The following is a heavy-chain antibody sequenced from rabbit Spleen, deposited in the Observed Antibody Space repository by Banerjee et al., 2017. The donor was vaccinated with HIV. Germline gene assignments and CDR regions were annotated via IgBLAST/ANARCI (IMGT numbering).Heavy chain of an antibody. CDR2: IDAGSSGFT. V-gene: IGHV1S45*01. CDR3: ARDTGSSFSSYGMDL. J-gene: IGHJ6*01. Sequence: QEQLEESGGGLVKPGASLTLTCTASGVSFSISSYMCWVRQAPGKGLEWIACIDAGSSGFTYSATWAKGRFTCSKTSSTTVTLQMTSLTVADTATYFCARDTGSSFSSYGMDLWGPGTLVTVS. D-gene: IGHD8-1*01. CDR1: GVSFSISSY.